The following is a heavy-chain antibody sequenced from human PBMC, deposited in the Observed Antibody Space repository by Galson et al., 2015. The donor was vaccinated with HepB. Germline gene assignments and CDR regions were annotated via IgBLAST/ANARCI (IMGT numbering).Heavy chain of an antibody. Sequence: SLRLSCAASGFTVSSNYMSWVRQAPGKGLEWVSVIYSGGSTYYADSVKGRFTISRDNSKNTLYLQMNSLRAEDTAVYYCARGDGVVPASYYYMDVWGKGTTVTVSS. V-gene: IGHV3-53*01. J-gene: IGHJ6*03. CDR2: IYSGGST. CDR3: ARGDGVVPASYYYMDV. CDR1: GFTVSSNY. D-gene: IGHD2-2*01.